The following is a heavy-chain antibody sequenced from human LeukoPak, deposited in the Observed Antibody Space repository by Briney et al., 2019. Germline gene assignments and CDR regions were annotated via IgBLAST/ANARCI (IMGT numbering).Heavy chain of an antibody. CDR3: AKYIFGSDYFEY. J-gene: IGHJ4*02. D-gene: IGHD5-18*01. V-gene: IGHV4-4*07. Sequence: PSDTLSLTCTVSGGSISGYYWSWIRQPAGKGLEWIGRIFSSGTTNYNPSLKSRVTMSVDTSKNHFPLKLSSVTAADTAVYYCAKYIFGSDYFEYWGQGTLVTISS. CDR1: GGSISGYY. CDR2: IFSSGTT.